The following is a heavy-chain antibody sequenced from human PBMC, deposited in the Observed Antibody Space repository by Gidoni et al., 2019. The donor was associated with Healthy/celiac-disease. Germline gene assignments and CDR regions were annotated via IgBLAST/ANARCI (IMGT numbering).Heavy chain of an antibody. D-gene: IGHD3-22*01. CDR1: GYTFTGYY. V-gene: IGHV1-2*02. CDR3: ASYDSSGYYYFAFDI. Sequence: QVQLVPSGAEVTKPGASVKVSCQASGYTFTGYYMHWVRQAPGQGLEWMGWINPNSGGTNYAQKFQGRVTMTRDTSISTAYMELSRLRSDDTAVYYWASYDSSGYYYFAFDIWGQGTMVTVSS. CDR2: INPNSGGT. J-gene: IGHJ3*02.